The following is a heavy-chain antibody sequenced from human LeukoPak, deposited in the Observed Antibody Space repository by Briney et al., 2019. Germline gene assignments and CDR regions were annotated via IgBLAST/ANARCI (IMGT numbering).Heavy chain of an antibody. CDR1: GGSISSYY. CDR2: IYTSGST. D-gene: IGHD6-13*01. J-gene: IGHJ4*02. CDR3: ARGGMRKPGIAAAGSGFDY. V-gene: IGHV4-4*07. Sequence: PSETLSLTCTVSGGSISSYYWSWIRQPAGKGLEWIGRIYTSGSTNYNPSLKSRVTMSVDTSKNQFSLKLSSVTAADTAVYYCARGGMRKPGIAAAGSGFDYWGQGTLVTVSS.